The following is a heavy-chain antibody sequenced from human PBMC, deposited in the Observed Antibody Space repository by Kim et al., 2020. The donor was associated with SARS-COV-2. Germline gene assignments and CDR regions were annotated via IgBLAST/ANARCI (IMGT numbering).Heavy chain of an antibody. J-gene: IGHJ5*02. D-gene: IGHD6-6*01. CDR3: ARGVVGIAARQNWFDP. CDR1: GFTFSSYS. Sequence: GGSLRLSCAASGFTFSSYSMNWVRQAPGKGLEWVSYISSSSTIYYADSVKGRFTISRDNAKNSLYLQMNSLRDEDTAVYYCARGVVGIAARQNWFDPWGQGTLVTVSS. V-gene: IGHV3-48*02. CDR2: ISSSSTI.